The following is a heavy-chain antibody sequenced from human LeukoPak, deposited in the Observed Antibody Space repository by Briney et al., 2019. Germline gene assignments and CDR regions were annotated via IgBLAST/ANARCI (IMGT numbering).Heavy chain of an antibody. D-gene: IGHD5-24*01. V-gene: IGHV3-48*01. CDR2: ISSSSSTI. CDR3: ARVLQFYYYGMDV. Sequence: PGGSLRLSCAASGFTFSSYSMNWVRQAPGKGLEWVSYISSSSSTIYYADSVKGRFTISRDNSKNTLYLQMNSLRAEDTAVYYCARVLQFYYYGMDVWGQGTTVTVSS. J-gene: IGHJ6*02. CDR1: GFTFSSYS.